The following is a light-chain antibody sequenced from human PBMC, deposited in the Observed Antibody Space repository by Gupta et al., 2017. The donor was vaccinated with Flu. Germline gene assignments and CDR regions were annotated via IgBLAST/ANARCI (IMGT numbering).Light chain of an antibody. CDR1: SSNIGKNY. CDR3: GTWDSTLSAVV. J-gene: IGLJ2*01. CDR2: DND. V-gene: IGLV1-51*01. Sequence: QSVMSQPPSVSEAPGQRVTISCSGSSSNIGKNYVSWYQQFPGTAPQLLIYDNDNRPSGIPDRFSGSKSGTSATLDITGLQAGDEADYHCGTWDSTLSAVVFGGGTKLTVL.